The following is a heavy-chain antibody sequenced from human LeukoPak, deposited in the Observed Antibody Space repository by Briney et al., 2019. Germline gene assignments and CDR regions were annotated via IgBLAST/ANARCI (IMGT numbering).Heavy chain of an antibody. CDR2: ISSSSSYI. V-gene: IGHV3-21*01. CDR1: GFTFSSYS. Sequence: GGSLRLSCAASGFTFSSYSMNWVRQAPGKGLEWVSSISSSSSYIYYADSVKGRFTISRDNAKNSLYLQMNSLRAEDTAVYYCAREDGRSYRNIDYWGQGTLVTVSS. J-gene: IGHJ4*02. D-gene: IGHD2/OR15-2a*01. CDR3: AREDGRSYRNIDY.